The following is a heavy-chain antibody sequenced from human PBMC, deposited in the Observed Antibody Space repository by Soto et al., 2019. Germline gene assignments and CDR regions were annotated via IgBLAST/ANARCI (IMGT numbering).Heavy chain of an antibody. J-gene: IGHJ5*01. CDR2: MNPNSGNT. CDR3: TRAYGAETFDF. CDR1: GYTFNNYD. Sequence: ASVKVSCTASGYTFNNYDIHWVRQAPGHGLEWMGWMNPNSGNTGYAQNFRGRVTMTQNTAIGTAYMELSSLRSDDTATYYCTRAYGAETFDFWGQGTRVTV. D-gene: IGHD3-10*01. V-gene: IGHV1-8*02.